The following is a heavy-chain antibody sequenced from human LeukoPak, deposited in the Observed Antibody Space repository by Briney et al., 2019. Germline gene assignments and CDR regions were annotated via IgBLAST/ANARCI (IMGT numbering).Heavy chain of an antibody. CDR2: ITSSSGTI. Sequence: GGSLSLSCSASGFTFSSYSMDWVRQAPGKGLEWLSYITSSSGTIYYADSVKGRFTVSRDNAKNSLYLQMNSLRDEDTAVYYCARGVGFTTCMDVWGQGTTVTVSS. V-gene: IGHV3-48*02. D-gene: IGHD1-14*01. J-gene: IGHJ6*02. CDR1: GFTFSSYS. CDR3: ARGVGFTTCMDV.